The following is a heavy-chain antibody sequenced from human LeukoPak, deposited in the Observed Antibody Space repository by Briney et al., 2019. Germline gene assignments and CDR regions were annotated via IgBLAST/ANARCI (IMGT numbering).Heavy chain of an antibody. CDR2: IYYSGST. D-gene: IGHD5-12*01. V-gene: IGHV4-59*11. CDR3: ASTPSGYDLGGAFDI. CDR1: GGSISSHY. Sequence: PSETLSLTCTVSGGSISSHYWSWIRQPLGKGLEWIGYIYYSGSTNYNPSLKSRVTISVDTSKNQFSLKLSSVTAADTAVYYCASTPSGYDLGGAFDIWGQGTMVTVSS. J-gene: IGHJ3*02.